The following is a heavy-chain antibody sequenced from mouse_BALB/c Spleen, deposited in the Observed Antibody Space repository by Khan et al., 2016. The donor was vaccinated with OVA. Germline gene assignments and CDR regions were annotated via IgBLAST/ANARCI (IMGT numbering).Heavy chain of an antibody. CDR1: GYTFTNYG. V-gene: IGHV9-1*02. J-gene: IGHJ1*01. Sequence: QIQLVQSGPELKKPGETVKLSCKASGYTFTNYGMNWVKQAPGKGLKWMGWINTYTGESTYADDFKGRFVFSLETSASTAYLQISNLKNEDMTTYFCARISSYWYSDVWGAGTTVTVSS. CDR2: INTYTGES. D-gene: IGHD6-2*01. CDR3: ARISSYWYSDV.